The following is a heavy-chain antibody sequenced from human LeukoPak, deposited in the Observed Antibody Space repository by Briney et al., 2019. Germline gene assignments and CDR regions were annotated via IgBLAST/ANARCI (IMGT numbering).Heavy chain of an antibody. CDR2: IYHSGST. CDR3: ARDQELGY. Sequence: SETLSLTCTVSGGSISSGGYYWSWIRQPPGKGLEWIGYIYHSGSTYYNPSLKSRVTISVDTSKNQFSLRLTSVTAADTAVYYCARDQELGYWGQGTLVTVSS. J-gene: IGHJ4*02. CDR1: GGSISSGGYY. V-gene: IGHV4-30-2*01. D-gene: IGHD3-10*01.